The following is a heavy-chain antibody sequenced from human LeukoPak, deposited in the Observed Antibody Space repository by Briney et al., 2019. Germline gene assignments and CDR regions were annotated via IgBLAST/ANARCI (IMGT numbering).Heavy chain of an antibody. CDR1: GGTFSSYA. V-gene: IGHV1-69*05. J-gene: IGHJ6*03. D-gene: IGHD6-13*01. CDR2: IIPIFGTE. CDR3: ARGFSRSSSWYKYYYYYMDV. Sequence: ASVKVSCKASGGTFSSYAISWVRQAPGQGLEWMGGIIPIFGTENYAQKFQGRVTITTDESTSTAYMELSSLRSEDTAVYYCARGFSRSSSWYKYYYYYMDVWGKGTTVTVSS.